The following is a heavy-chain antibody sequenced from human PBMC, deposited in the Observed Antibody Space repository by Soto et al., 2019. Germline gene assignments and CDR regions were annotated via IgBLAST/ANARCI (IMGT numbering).Heavy chain of an antibody. D-gene: IGHD3-9*01. CDR2: FGTSRKYI. J-gene: IGHJ3*02. Sequence: GGSLRLSCAASGYTLSDYSMKWVRQAPGKGLEWVSYFGTSRKYIFYADSVRGRFTISRDDAKNSVYLQLNSLRDEDTAVYYCVRDRDWAFDIWGQGTLVTVSS. CDR1: GYTLSDYS. CDR3: VRDRDWAFDI. V-gene: IGHV3-48*02.